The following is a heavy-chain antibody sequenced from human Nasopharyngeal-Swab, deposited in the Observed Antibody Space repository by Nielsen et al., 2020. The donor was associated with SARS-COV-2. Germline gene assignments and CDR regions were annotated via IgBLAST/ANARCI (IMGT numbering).Heavy chain of an antibody. Sequence: SVKVSCKASGFTFTSSAVRWVRQARGQRLEWIGWIVVGSGNTNYAQKFQERVTITRDMSTSTAYMELSSLRSEDTAVYYCAAEGEYYGSGSRPGMDVWGQGTTVTVSS. D-gene: IGHD3-10*01. V-gene: IGHV1-58*01. J-gene: IGHJ6*02. CDR1: GFTFTSSA. CDR2: IVVGSGNT. CDR3: AAEGEYYGSGSRPGMDV.